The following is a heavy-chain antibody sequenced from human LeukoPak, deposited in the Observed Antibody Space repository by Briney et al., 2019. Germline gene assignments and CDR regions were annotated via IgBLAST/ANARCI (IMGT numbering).Heavy chain of an antibody. Sequence: GGSLRLSCSGSGFTFSSYEMNWVRQAPGKGLEWISFIDSSGSTISYAYSVKGRFTISIDNAKKSLYLQMNSLRVEDTAVYYCARDGILEWLLGWGQGTLVTVSS. J-gene: IGHJ4*02. CDR2: IDSSGSTI. V-gene: IGHV3-48*03. CDR1: GFTFSSYE. CDR3: ARDGILEWLLG. D-gene: IGHD3-3*01.